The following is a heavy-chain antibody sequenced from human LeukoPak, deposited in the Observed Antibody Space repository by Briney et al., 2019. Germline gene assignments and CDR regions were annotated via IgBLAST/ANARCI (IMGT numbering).Heavy chain of an antibody. CDR1: GYTFTSYY. CDR3: ATQGYSSGNQNFDY. Sequence: ASAKVSCKASGYTFTSYYMHWVRQAPGQGLEWMGIINPSGGSTSYAQKFQGRVTITADESTSTAYMELSSLRSEDTAVYYCATQGYSSGNQNFDYWGQGTLVTVSS. J-gene: IGHJ4*02. V-gene: IGHV1-46*01. CDR2: INPSGGST. D-gene: IGHD6-19*01.